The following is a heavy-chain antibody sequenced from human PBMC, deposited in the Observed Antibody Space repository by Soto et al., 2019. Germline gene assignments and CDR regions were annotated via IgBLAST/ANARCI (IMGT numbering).Heavy chain of an antibody. J-gene: IGHJ2*01. V-gene: IGHV3-49*03. CDR2: IRSKSYGKAT. CDR3: TRERWDYGDNKWYFDL. Sequence: GGSLRLSCSTSGFTFGDYGMTWFRQAPGKGLEWVGLIRSKSYGKATEYAASATDRFTISRDDSKRIAYLQMNSLKADDTAVYYCTRERWDYGDNKWYFDLWGRGTLVTVAS. CDR1: GFTFGDYG. D-gene: IGHD4-17*01.